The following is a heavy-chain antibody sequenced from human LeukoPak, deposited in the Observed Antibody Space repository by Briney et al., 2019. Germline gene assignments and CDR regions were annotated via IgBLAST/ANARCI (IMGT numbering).Heavy chain of an antibody. D-gene: IGHD5-18*01. CDR1: GGSFSGYY. CDR3: ARQQSSSFLRRGYIES. J-gene: IGHJ4*02. V-gene: IGHV4-34*01. CDR2: INQSGST. Sequence: PSETLSLTCAVYGGSFSGYYWNWIRQPPGKGLEWIGEINQSGSTNYNPSLNRRVTISVHMSKSQFSLTLTSVTAADTAVYYCARQQSSSFLRRGYIESWGQGTLVTVSS.